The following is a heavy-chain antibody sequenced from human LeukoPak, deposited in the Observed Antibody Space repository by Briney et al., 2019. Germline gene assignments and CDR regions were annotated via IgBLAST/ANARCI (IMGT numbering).Heavy chain of an antibody. D-gene: IGHD6-13*01. CDR1: GYTFTGYY. Sequence: ASVKVSYKASGYTFTGYYMHWVRQAPGQGLEWMGWINPNSGGTNYAQKFQGWVTMTRDTSISTAYMELSRLRSDDTAVYYCARRTDSSSWHFDYWGQGTLVTVSS. V-gene: IGHV1-2*04. CDR2: INPNSGGT. J-gene: IGHJ4*02. CDR3: ARRTDSSSWHFDY.